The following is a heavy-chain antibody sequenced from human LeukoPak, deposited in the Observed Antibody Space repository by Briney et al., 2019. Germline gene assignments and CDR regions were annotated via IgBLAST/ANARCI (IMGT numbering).Heavy chain of an antibody. V-gene: IGHV7-4-1*02. CDR2: INTDTGNP. J-gene: IGHJ4*02. CDR3: ARGYDTTGYFSY. CDR1: GGTFSSYA. D-gene: IGHD3-22*01. Sequence: EASVTVSCKASGGTFSSYAISWVRQAPGQGLEWMGWINTDTGNPTYAQGFIGRFVFSLDTSVTTAYLQISSLKAEDTAVYFCARGYDTTGYFSYWGQGTLVTVSS.